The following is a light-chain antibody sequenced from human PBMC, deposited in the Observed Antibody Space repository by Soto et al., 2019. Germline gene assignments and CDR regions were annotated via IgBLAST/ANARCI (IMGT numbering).Light chain of an antibody. V-gene: IGKV3-20*01. J-gene: IGKJ1*01. Sequence: EIVLTQSPGTLSLSPGERATLSCRASQSVRSNYLAWYQQKPGQAPRLLMYGASTRATDIPERFSGSGSGTDFTLTISRLEPEDFAVYYCQQYSSSPRTFGQGTKVDIK. CDR3: QQYSSSPRT. CDR2: GAS. CDR1: QSVRSNY.